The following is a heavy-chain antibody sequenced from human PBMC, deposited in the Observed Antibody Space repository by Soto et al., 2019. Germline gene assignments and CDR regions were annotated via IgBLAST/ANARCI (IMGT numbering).Heavy chain of an antibody. J-gene: IGHJ6*02. CDR1: GFTFSSYW. V-gene: IGHV3-74*01. Sequence: GGSLRLSCAASGFTFSSYWMHWVRQAPGKGLVWVSRINSDGSSTSYADSVKGRFTISRDNSKNTLYLQMNSRRAEDTAVYYCAKDPGVVVAASNYYYGMDVWGQGTTVTVSS. CDR3: AKDPGVVVAASNYYYGMDV. D-gene: IGHD2-15*01. CDR2: INSDGSST.